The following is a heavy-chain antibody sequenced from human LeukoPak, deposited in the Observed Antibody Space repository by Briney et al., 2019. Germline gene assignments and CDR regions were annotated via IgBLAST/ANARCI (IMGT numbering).Heavy chain of an antibody. CDR2: ISYDGSNK. D-gene: IGHD3-10*01. CDR1: GLTFSSYG. J-gene: IGHJ4*02. V-gene: IGHV3-30*19. CDR3: ARESGKGYFDY. Sequence: GGSLRLSCAASGLTFSSYGMHWLRQPPGKGLEWVAVISYDGSNKYYADSVKGRFTISRDNSKNTLYLQMNSLRAEDTAVYYCARESGKGYFDYWGQGTLVTVSS.